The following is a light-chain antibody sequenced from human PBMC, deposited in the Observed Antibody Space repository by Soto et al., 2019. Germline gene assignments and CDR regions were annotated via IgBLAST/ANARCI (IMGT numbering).Light chain of an antibody. CDR1: QSVSLS. CDR3: QQGSDWPPLT. CDR2: DAS. V-gene: IGKV3-11*01. Sequence: EIVLTQSPATLSLSPGGRATLSCRASQSVSLSLAWYQQRPGQAPRLLIYDASNRATGIPARFSGSGSGTDFTLTISSLEPEDFALYYCQQGSDWPPLTFGGGTKVDIK. J-gene: IGKJ4*01.